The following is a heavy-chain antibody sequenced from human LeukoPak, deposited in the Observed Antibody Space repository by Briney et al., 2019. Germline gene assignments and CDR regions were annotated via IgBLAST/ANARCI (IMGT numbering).Heavy chain of an antibody. CDR2: IYYSGST. V-gene: IGHV4-39*07. J-gene: IGHJ6*02. D-gene: IGHD1-26*01. CDR3: AERYSGSYYYYGMDV. Sequence: PSETLSLTCTVSGGSISSSSYYWGWIRQPPGKGLEWIGSIYYSGSTYYNPSLKSRVTISVDKSKNQFSLKLSSVTAADTAVYYCAERYSGSYYYYGMDVWGQGTTVTVSS. CDR1: GGSISSSSYY.